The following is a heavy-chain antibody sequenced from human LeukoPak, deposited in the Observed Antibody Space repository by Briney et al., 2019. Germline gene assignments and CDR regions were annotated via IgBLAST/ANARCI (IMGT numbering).Heavy chain of an antibody. CDR1: GFTFSIYA. V-gene: IGHV3-23*01. CDR2: ISGSGGST. J-gene: IGHJ6*02. Sequence: GGSLRLSCAASGFTFSIYAISWVRQAPGKGLEWVSAISGSGGSTYYADSVKGRFTISRDNSKNTLYLQMNSLRAEDTAVYYCAKESAGVYYYYGMDVWGQGTTVTVSS. CDR3: AKESAGVYYYYGMDV. D-gene: IGHD6-13*01.